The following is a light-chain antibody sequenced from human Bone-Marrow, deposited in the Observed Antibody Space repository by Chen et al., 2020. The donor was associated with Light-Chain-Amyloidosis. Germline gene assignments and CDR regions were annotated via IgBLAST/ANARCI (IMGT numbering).Light chain of an antibody. CDR3: QSYQGSSQGV. CDR1: SGSIATNY. Sequence: MLPQPHPVSESPGKTVIISCTRSSGSIATNYVQWYQQRPGSSPTTVIYEDDQRPSGVPDRFSGSIDRSSNSASLTISGLKTEDEADYYCQSYQGSSQGVFGGGTKLTVL. J-gene: IGLJ3*02. V-gene: IGLV6-57*01. CDR2: EDD.